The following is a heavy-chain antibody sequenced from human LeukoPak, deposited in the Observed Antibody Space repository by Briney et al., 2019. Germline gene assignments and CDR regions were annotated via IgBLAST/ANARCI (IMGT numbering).Heavy chain of an antibody. Sequence: TGGSLSLSCAASGFTLYDYAMQGVRQAPRKGREWGSLISGDGGSTYYADPVKGRFTIYRDNSKNSLYLQMNSLRTEDTAFYYCAKDRVSGDTAMVRGGFDYWGQGTLVTVSS. CDR3: AKDRVSGDTAMVRGGFDY. V-gene: IGHV3-43*02. CDR1: GFTLYDYA. J-gene: IGHJ4*02. CDR2: ISGDGGST. D-gene: IGHD5-18*01.